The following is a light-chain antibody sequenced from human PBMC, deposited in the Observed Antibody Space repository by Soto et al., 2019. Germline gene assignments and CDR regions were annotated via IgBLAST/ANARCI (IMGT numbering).Light chain of an antibody. CDR3: QSYDSSLNAYVV. CDR1: SSNIGAGYD. V-gene: IGLV1-40*01. CDR2: GNS. J-gene: IGLJ2*01. Sequence: QPVLTQPPSVSGAPGQRVTISCTGSSSNIGAGYDVHWYQQLPGTAPKLLIYGNSNRPSGVPDRFSGSKSGTSASLAITGLQAEDEADYYCQSYDSSLNAYVVFGGGTKLTVL.